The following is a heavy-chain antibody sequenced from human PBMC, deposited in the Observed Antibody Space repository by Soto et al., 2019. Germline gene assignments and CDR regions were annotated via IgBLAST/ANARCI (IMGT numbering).Heavy chain of an antibody. CDR2: IRGSGDGT. J-gene: IGHJ3*01. V-gene: IGHV3-23*01. Sequence: EVQVLESGGGSIQPGGSLSLSCTTSKFIFSTYAMTWVRQAPGEGLEWVSSIRGSGDGTSYADFVRGRFTISRDNSKNTLYLGMNSLRVEDRAVYYCTRDPNGDYIGAFDFWGQGMLVTV. CDR1: KFIFSTYA. CDR3: TRDPNGDYIGAFDF. D-gene: IGHD4-17*01.